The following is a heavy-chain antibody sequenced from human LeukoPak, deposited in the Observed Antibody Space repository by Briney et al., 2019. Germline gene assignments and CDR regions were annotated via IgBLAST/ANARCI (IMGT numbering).Heavy chain of an antibody. D-gene: IGHD6-19*01. V-gene: IGHV1-58*02. Sequence: GTSVKVSCKASGFTFTSSAMQWVRQARGQRLEWIGWIVVGSGNTNYAQKFQERVTITRDMSTSTAYMELSSLRSEDTAVYYCAAVRPSSSGWMINPTFDYWGQGTLVTVSS. CDR2: IVVGSGNT. J-gene: IGHJ4*02. CDR1: GFTFTSSA. CDR3: AAVRPSSSGWMINPTFDY.